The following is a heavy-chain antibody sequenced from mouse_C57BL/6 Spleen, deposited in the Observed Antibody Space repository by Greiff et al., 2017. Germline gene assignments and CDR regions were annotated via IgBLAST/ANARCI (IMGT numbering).Heavy chain of an antibody. V-gene: IGHV1-69*01. J-gene: IGHJ4*01. CDR3: AMVGDGYDASMDY. CDR2: IDPSDSYT. Sequence: QVHVKQPGAELVMPGASVKLSCKASGYTFTSYWMHWVKQRPGQGLEWIGEIDPSDSYTNYNQKFKGKSTLTVDKSSSTAYMQLSSLTSEDSAVYYCAMVGDGYDASMDYWGQGTSVTVSS. CDR1: GYTFTSYW. D-gene: IGHD2-2*01.